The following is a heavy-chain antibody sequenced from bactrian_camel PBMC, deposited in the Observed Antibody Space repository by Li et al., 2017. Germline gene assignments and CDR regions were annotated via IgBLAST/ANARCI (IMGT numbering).Heavy chain of an antibody. CDR2: VRKDGTP. D-gene: IGHD2*01. V-gene: IGHV3S60*01. J-gene: IGHJ4*01. CDR3: AALNSTCGGRFGWCKDF. CDR1: AYILENCG. Sequence: QLVESGGGEVQAGGSLKLSCAGSAYILENCGMVWYRQAKGKEEKLVSVRKDGTPVYEDTVKGRFTLSHDRSKNTMYLQMDNLKTEDTGVYYCAALNSTCGGRFGWCKDFRGQGTQVTVS.